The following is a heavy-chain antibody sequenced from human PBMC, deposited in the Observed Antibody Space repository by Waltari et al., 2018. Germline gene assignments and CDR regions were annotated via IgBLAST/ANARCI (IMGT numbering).Heavy chain of an antibody. V-gene: IGHV3-7*01. CDR2: IKQDGSEK. Sequence: EVQLVESGGGWVQPGGSLRLYCAASGFTFSSYWMRWVRQAPGKVLEWVANIKQDGSEKYYLDSVKGRFTISRDNAKNSLYLQMNSLRAEDTAVYYCARSLLLWFGELSPPFDYWGQGTLVTVSS. J-gene: IGHJ4*02. CDR1: GFTFSSYW. CDR3: ARSLLLWFGELSPPFDY. D-gene: IGHD3-10*01.